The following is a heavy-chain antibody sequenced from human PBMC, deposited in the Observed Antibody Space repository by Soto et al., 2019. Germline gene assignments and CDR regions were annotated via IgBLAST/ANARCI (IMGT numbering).Heavy chain of an antibody. CDR1: GFSFTSYA. D-gene: IGHD6-19*01. J-gene: IGHJ4*02. V-gene: IGHV3-23*01. CDR3: AVFQWLNRGFDY. CDR2: ISGDGGGT. Sequence: GGSLRLSCAASGFSFTSYAFSWVRQAPGKGLEWVSAISGDGGGTFYADSVKGRFTISRDNSKNTLFLQMNSLRAEDTAVYYFAVFQWLNRGFDYWAQGTLVTVSS.